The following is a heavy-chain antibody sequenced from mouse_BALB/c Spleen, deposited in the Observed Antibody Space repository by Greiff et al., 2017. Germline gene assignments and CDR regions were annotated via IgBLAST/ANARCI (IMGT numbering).Heavy chain of an antibody. D-gene: IGHD1-1*02. V-gene: IGHV10-1*02. CDR3: VSGNYAMDY. CDR1: GFTFNTYA. Sequence: GGGLVQPKGSLKLSCAASGFTFNTYAMNWVRQAPGKGLEWVARIRSKSNNYATYYADSVKDRFTISRDDSQSMLYLQMNNLKTEDTAMYYCVSGNYAMDYWGQGTSVTVSS. CDR2: IRSKSNNYAT. J-gene: IGHJ4*01.